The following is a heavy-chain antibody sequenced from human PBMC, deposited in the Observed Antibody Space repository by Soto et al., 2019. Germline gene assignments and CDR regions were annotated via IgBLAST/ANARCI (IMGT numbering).Heavy chain of an antibody. D-gene: IGHD6-19*01. V-gene: IGHV1-8*01. J-gene: IGHJ5*02. CDR3: ARGRIIVAGGFDP. CDR1: GYTFTSYD. Sequence: QVQLVQSGAEVKKPGASVKVSCKASGYTFTSYDIIWVRQATGQGLELMGWMNPSTGNTDSAEKFKGRLTMTRNTSISTVYMELSSLSFEDTAVYYCARGRIIVAGGFDPWGQGTLVTVSS. CDR2: MNPSTGNT.